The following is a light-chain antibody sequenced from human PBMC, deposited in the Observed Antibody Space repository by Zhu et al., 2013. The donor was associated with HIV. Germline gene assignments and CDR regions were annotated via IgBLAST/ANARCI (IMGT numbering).Light chain of an antibody. CDR1: QAIRND. V-gene: IGKV1-6*01. CDR3: LQDFDYPRT. J-gene: IGKJ2*01. Sequence: AIQMTQSPSSLSASVGDRVTITCRASQAIRNDLGWYQQGPGKAPKLLIYAASTLQSGVPSRFSGSGSGTDFTLTISSLQPEDFATYYCLQDFDYPRTFGLGDQAGNQT. CDR2: AAS.